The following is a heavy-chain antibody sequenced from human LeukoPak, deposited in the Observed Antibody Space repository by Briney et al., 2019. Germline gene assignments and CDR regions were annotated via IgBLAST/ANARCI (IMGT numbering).Heavy chain of an antibody. CDR2: INHSGST. Sequence: SETLSLTCAVFGGSLSGYYWSWIRQTPGKGLEWIGEINHSGSTNYNPSLKSRVTISVDTSKNQFSLKLSSVTAADTAVYFCAREGESVTNFDYWGQGTLVTVSS. CDR1: GGSLSGYY. J-gene: IGHJ4*02. CDR3: AREGESVTNFDY. V-gene: IGHV4-34*01. D-gene: IGHD1-26*01.